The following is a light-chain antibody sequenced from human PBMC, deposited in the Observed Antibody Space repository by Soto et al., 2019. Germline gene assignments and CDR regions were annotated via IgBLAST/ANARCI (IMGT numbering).Light chain of an antibody. Sequence: QSALTQPASVSGSPGQSNTISCTGTNSDIGAYNYVSWYQQDPGKAPKVMIYDVTNRPSGVSNRFSGSKSGNTASLTISGLQAEDEADYYCSSYTTSRTRVFGGGTQLTVL. CDR3: SSYTTSRTRV. J-gene: IGLJ2*01. CDR1: NSDIGAYNY. V-gene: IGLV2-14*01. CDR2: DVT.